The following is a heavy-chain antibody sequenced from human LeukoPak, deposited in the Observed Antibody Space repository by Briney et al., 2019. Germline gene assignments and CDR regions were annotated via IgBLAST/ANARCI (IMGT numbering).Heavy chain of an antibody. CDR3: ARGYSSSSAVGYYYYMDV. D-gene: IGHD6-6*01. CDR1: GGSISSGTNY. Sequence: PSQTLSLTCTVSGGSISSGTNYWTWIRQPAGKGLEWIGRIYTSGSTNYNPSLKSRVTISVDTSKNQFSLNLSSVTAADTAVYYCARGYSSSSAVGYYYYMDVWGKGTTVTVSS. V-gene: IGHV4-61*02. CDR2: IYTSGST. J-gene: IGHJ6*03.